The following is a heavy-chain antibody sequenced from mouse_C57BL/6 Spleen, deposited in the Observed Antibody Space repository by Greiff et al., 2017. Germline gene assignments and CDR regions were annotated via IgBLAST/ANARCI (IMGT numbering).Heavy chain of an antibody. CDR1: GFTFSSYA. J-gene: IGHJ2*01. V-gene: IGHV5-4*01. D-gene: IGHD3-2*02. Sequence: EVKVVESGGGLVKPGGSLKLSCAASGFTFSSYAMSWVRQTPEKRLEWVATISDGGSYTYYPDNVKGRFPISRDNAKNNLYLQMSHLKSEDTAMYYCARDNSSGYRGCYFDYWGQGTTLTVSS. CDR2: ISDGGSYT. CDR3: ARDNSSGYRGCYFDY.